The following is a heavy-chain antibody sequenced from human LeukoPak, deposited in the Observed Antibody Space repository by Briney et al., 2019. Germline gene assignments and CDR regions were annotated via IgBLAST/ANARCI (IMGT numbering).Heavy chain of an antibody. J-gene: IGHJ4*02. CDR3: ARGHPDFDY. V-gene: IGHV3-48*04. CDR2: ISSSGSTI. CDR1: RFTFSLYS. Sequence: GGSLRLSCAASRFTFSLYSMNWVRQAPGKGLEWVSYISSSGSTIYYADSVKGRFTISRDNAKNSLYLQMNSLRAEDTAVYYCARGHPDFDYWGQGTLVTVSS.